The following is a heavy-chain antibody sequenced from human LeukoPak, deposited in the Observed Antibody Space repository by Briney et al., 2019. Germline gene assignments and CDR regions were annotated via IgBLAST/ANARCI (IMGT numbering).Heavy chain of an antibody. D-gene: IGHD6-13*01. Sequence: GGSLRLSCAASGFTSSSYSMNWVRQAPGKGLEWVSSISSSSSYIYYADSVKGRFTISRDNAKNTLYLQMNSLTAEDTAVYYCAKGLGPRIAAAGTGDYWGQGTLVTVSS. CDR2: ISSSSSYI. J-gene: IGHJ4*02. CDR1: GFTSSSYS. CDR3: AKGLGPRIAAAGTGDY. V-gene: IGHV3-21*01.